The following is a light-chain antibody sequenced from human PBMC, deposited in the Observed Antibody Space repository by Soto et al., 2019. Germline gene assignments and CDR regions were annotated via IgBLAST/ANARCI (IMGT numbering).Light chain of an antibody. J-gene: IGKJ2*01. V-gene: IGKV3-15*01. Sequence: EIVMTQSPATLSVSPGERATLSCRASQSVSSNLAWYQQKPGQAPSLLIFGASARATGIPARFSGSGSWTEFTLTISSLQSEDFAVYYCQHYNKWPFTFGQGTKPEIQ. CDR2: GAS. CDR3: QHYNKWPFT. CDR1: QSVSSN.